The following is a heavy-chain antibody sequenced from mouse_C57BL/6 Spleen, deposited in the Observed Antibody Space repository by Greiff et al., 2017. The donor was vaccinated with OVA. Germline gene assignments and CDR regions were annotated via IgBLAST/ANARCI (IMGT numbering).Heavy chain of an antibody. CDR1: GYTFTDYN. V-gene: IGHV1-18*01. CDR3: ARDHRHYYGSSRFAY. D-gene: IGHD1-1*01. Sequence: VHVKQSGPELVKPGASVKIPCKASGYTFTDYNMDWVKQSHGKSLEWIGDINPNNGGTIYNQKFKGKATLTVDKSSSTAYMELRSLTSEDTAVYYCARDHRHYYGSSRFAYWGQGTLVTVSA. J-gene: IGHJ3*01. CDR2: INPNNGGT.